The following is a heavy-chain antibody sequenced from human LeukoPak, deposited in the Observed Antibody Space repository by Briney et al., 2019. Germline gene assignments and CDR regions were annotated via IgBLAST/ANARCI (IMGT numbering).Heavy chain of an antibody. J-gene: IGHJ4*02. Sequence: GASVKVSCKASGYTFIRYGISWVRQAPGQGLEWMGGIIPIFGTANYAQKFQGRVTITADESTSTAYMELSSLRSEDTAVYYCARGRSTSCYRDWGQGTLVTVSS. CDR1: GYTFIRYG. CDR2: IIPIFGTA. V-gene: IGHV1-69*13. D-gene: IGHD2-2*02. CDR3: ARGRSTSCYRD.